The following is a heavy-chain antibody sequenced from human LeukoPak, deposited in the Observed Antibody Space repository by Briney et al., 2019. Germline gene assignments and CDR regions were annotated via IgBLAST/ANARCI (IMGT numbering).Heavy chain of an antibody. Sequence: SETLSLTCAVSGYSISSGYYWGWIRQPPGKGLEWIGSIYHSGSTYYNPSLKSRVTISVDTSKNQFSLKLSSVTAADTAVYYCASMGYYGSGSQYWGQGTLVTVSS. V-gene: IGHV4-38-2*01. D-gene: IGHD3-10*01. CDR3: ASMGYYGSGSQY. CDR2: IYHSGST. J-gene: IGHJ4*02. CDR1: GYSISSGYY.